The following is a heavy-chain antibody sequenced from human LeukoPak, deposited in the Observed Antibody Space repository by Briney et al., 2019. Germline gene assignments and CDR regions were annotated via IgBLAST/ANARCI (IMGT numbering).Heavy chain of an antibody. J-gene: IGHJ5*02. Sequence: GGSLRLSCAASGFTFSTYAMSWVRQAPGKGLDWVSTIRSSGDNTYYADSVTGRFTISRENSKNTLDLQMNGLRAEDTAVYYCARAVTWIDPWGQGPLVTVSS. V-gene: IGHV3-23*01. CDR2: IRSSGDNT. CDR1: GFTFSTYA. CDR3: ARAVTWIDP.